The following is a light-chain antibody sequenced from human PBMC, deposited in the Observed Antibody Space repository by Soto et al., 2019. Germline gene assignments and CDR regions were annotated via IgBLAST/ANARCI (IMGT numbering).Light chain of an antibody. J-gene: IGLJ1*01. CDR1: SSDVGGDTY. CDR3: SSYTTSSTSYV. CDR2: DVS. Sequence: QSVLTQPASVSGSPGQSITISCTGTSSDVGGDTYVSWYQQHPGKAPKLMIYDVSNRPSGVSNRFSGSKSGNTASLTISGLQAEDEADYYCSSYTTSSTSYVFGTGTKVTVL. V-gene: IGLV2-14*01.